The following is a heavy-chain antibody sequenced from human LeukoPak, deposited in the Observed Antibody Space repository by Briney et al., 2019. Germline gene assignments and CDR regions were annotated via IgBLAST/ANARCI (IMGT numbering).Heavy chain of an antibody. D-gene: IGHD3-16*01. CDR3: AKGSDYVWGPDY. CDR1: GFTFSDYY. V-gene: IGHV3-23*01. CDR2: ISGSGGST. Sequence: PGGSLRLSCAASGFTFSDYYMSWIRQAPGKGLEWVSAISGSGGSTYYADSVKGRFTISRDNSKNTLYLQMNSLRTEDTAVYYCAKGSDYVWGPDYWGQGTLVTVSS. J-gene: IGHJ4*02.